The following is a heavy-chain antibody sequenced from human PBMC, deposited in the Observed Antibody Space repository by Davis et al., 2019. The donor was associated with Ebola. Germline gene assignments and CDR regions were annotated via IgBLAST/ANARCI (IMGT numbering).Heavy chain of an antibody. D-gene: IGHD3-16*01. CDR3: ARDYGLSFDY. J-gene: IGHJ4*02. V-gene: IGHV1-69*13. CDR2: LNSRDGTT. CDR1: GYTFTWYA. Sequence: SVKVSCKASGYTFTWYAISWVRQAPGQGLEWMGVLNSRDGTTAYAQKFQGRVTITADESTSTAYMELSSLRSEDTAVYYCARDYGLSFDYWGQGTLVTVSS.